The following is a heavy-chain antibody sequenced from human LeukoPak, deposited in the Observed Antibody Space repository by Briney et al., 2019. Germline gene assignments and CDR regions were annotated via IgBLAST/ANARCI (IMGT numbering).Heavy chain of an antibody. D-gene: IGHD3-10*01. Sequence: SETLSLTCAVYGGSFSGYYWSWIRQPPGKGLEWIGEINHSGSTNYNPSLKSRVTISVDTSKNQFSLKLSSVTAADTAVYYCARGRRITMVRGVIYGYWGQGTLVTVSS. J-gene: IGHJ4*02. CDR2: INHSGST. CDR3: ARGRRITMVRGVIYGY. CDR1: GGSFSGYY. V-gene: IGHV4-34*01.